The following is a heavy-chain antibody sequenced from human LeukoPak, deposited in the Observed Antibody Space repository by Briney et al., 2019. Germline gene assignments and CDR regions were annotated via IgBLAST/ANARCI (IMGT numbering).Heavy chain of an antibody. J-gene: IGHJ2*01. D-gene: IGHD4-17*01. CDR1: GGSLSSYY. CDR3: ATDYGDGYWYFDL. CDR2: IYYSGST. Sequence: SETLSLTCTVSGGSLSSYYWSWIRQPPGKGLEWIGYIYYSGSTNYNPSLKSRVTISVDTSKNQFSLKLSSVTAADTAVYYCATDYGDGYWYFDLWGRGTLVTVSS. V-gene: IGHV4-59*01.